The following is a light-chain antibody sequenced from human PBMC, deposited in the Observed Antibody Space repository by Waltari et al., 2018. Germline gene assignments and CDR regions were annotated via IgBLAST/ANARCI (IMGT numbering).Light chain of an antibody. V-gene: IGKV3-15*01. J-gene: IGKJ4*01. CDR1: QTVRTN. CDR3: QQYNIWPPLT. Sequence: EIVMTQSPAPLSVSPGERVSLPCRASQTVRTNLAWYQQKPGQSPRLLIYGASTRAPGVPAKFSGSGSGTEFTLVISSLQSEDLAVYYCQQYNIWPPLTFGGGTKLEIK. CDR2: GAS.